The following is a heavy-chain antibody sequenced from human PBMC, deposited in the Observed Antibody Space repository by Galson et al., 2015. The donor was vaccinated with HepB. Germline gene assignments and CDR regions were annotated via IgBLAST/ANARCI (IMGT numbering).Heavy chain of an antibody. CDR3: ARDRGTAVAGTGGTFDY. D-gene: IGHD6-19*01. CDR1: GFTFSSYS. CDR2: VSSSSSYI. V-gene: IGHV3-21*01. J-gene: IGHJ4*02. Sequence: SLRLSCAASGFTFSSYSMNWVRQAPGKGLEWVSSVSSSSSYIYYADSVKGRFTISRDNAKNSLYLQMNSLRAEDTAVYYCARDRGTAVAGTGGTFDYWGQGTLVTVSS.